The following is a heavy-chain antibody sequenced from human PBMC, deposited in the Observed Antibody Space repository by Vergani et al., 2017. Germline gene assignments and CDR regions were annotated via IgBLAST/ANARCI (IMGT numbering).Heavy chain of an antibody. V-gene: IGHV4-61*02. CDR2: FYTGGGT. J-gene: IGHJ6*02. CDR1: GGSISSGSYY. D-gene: IGHD1-14*01. Sequence: QVQLQESGPGLVRPSQTLSLTCTVSGGSISSGSYYWSWFRQPAGKGLEWIGRFYTGGGTSYNPSLKSRVTISVDTSKNQFSLQLSSVTAADTAVYYCARVPLYGPTGPSPLLVMDVWGQGTTVTVSS. CDR3: ARVPLYGPTGPSPLLVMDV.